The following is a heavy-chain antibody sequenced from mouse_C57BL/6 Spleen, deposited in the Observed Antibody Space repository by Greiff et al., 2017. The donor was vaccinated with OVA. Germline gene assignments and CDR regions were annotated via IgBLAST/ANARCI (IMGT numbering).Heavy chain of an antibody. CDR2: IDPSDSET. V-gene: IGHV1-52*01. CDR3: ASGYGPAWFAY. J-gene: IGHJ3*01. Sequence: VKLQQPGAELVRPGSSVKLSCKASGYTFTSYWMHWVKQRPIQGLEWIGNIDPSDSETHYNQKFKDKATLTVDKSSSTAYMQLSSLTSEDSAVYYCASGYGPAWFAYWGQGTLVTVSA. CDR1: GYTFTSYW. D-gene: IGHD2-10*02.